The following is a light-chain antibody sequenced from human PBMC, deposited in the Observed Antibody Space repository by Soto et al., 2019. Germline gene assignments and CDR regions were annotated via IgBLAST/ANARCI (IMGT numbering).Light chain of an antibody. CDR1: QTISSY. V-gene: IGKV1-39*01. CDR3: QQSSNIPYT. J-gene: IGKJ2*01. Sequence: DIQMTQSPSSLSASVGDRVTITCRASQTISSYLNWYQQSPGKAPKLLIYAASSLQSGVPSRFSGSGSRTYFPLTISSLQPEDFATYYCQQSSNIPYTFGQGTKLEIK. CDR2: AAS.